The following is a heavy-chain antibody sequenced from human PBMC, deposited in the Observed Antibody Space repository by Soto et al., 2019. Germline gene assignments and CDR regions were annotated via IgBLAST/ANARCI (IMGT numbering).Heavy chain of an antibody. J-gene: IGHJ4*02. CDR2: IYYNGRT. V-gene: IGHV4-30-4*01. CDR1: GGSISSGDYY. D-gene: IGHD2-15*01. CDR3: ARDRSSSPDYLDF. Sequence: SETLSLTGPVSGGSISSGDYYWSLIRQPPGEGLEWICYIYYNGRTSSTPSLESRVTISIDMSKNQCSLTLSSVSAADTAVYYCARDRSSSPDYLDFWGPGTLVTVPQ.